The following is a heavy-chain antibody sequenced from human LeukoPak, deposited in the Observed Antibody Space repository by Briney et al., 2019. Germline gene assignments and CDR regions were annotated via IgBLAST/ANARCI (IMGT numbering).Heavy chain of an antibody. D-gene: IGHD1-26*01. CDR3: AKDLWGEWEQLGG. V-gene: IGHV3-23*01. J-gene: IGHJ4*02. Sequence: PGGSLRLSCAASGFTFSSYTMNWARQAPGKGLEWVSAISGSGGSTYYADSVKGRFTISRDNSKNTLYLQMNSLRAEDTAVYYCAKDLWGEWEQLGGWGQGTLVTVSS. CDR1: GFTFSSYT. CDR2: ISGSGGST.